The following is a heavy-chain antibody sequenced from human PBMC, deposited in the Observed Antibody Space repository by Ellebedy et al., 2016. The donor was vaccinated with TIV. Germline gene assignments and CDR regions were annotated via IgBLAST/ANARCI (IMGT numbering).Heavy chain of an antibody. V-gene: IGHV1-69*13. D-gene: IGHD2-21*02. CDR2: IIPTFGTA. J-gene: IGHJ4*02. CDR3: ARGPEQLVSARFNY. Sequence: SVKVSXKASRGTFSRFAINWVRLAPGQGLEWMGGIIPTFGTANYAQKFQGRVTITADEFTSTAYMELTSLRSEDTAVYYCARGPEQLVSARFNYWGQGTLVTVSS. CDR1: RGTFSRFA.